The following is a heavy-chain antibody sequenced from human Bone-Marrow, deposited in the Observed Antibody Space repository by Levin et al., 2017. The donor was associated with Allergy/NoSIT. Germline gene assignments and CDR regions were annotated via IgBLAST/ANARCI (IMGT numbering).Heavy chain of an antibody. Sequence: LSLTCAASGFSGLTFDDFAMHWVRQVPGKGLEWVAGITWNSDTVDYAHSVRGRFTISRDNAKSLLYLQMHSLRPEDTAFYYCAKDRLVGNMGYYFDAWGHGTLVTVSS. CDR2: ITWNSDTV. V-gene: IGHV3-9*01. J-gene: IGHJ4*01. D-gene: IGHD6-19*01. CDR3: AKDRLVGNMGYYFDA. CDR1: GFSGLTFDDFA.